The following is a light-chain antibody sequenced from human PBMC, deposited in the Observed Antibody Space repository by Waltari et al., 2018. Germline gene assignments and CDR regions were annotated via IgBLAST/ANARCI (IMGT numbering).Light chain of an antibody. J-gene: IGLJ3*02. CDR3: SLYMGSGIWV. Sequence: QTVVTQEPSLSVSPGGTVTLTCTLRSCSLPTTSYHTGYQQAPGQAPRTLVYKGNSRPSGVPDRFSGSILGNKAALTITGAQADDECDYYCSLYMGSGIWVFGGGTKLTVL. CDR2: KGN. CDR1: SCSLPTTSY. V-gene: IGLV8-61*01.